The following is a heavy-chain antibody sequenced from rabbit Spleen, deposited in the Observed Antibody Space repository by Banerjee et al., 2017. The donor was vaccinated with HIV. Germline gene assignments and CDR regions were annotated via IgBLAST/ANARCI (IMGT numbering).Heavy chain of an antibody. V-gene: IGHV1S43*01. CDR3: ARDAGSSFSTYGMDL. CDR1: GIDFSNYFY. CDR2: IYAGTSGST. Sequence: HQQLEESGGGLVKPGGTLTLTCKASGIDFSNYFYMCWVRQAPGKGPEWIACIYAGTSGSTYYASWVNGRFTISRSTSLNTVTLQLNSLTAADTATYFCARDAGSSFSTYGMDLWGPGTLVTV. J-gene: IGHJ6*01. D-gene: IGHD8-1*01.